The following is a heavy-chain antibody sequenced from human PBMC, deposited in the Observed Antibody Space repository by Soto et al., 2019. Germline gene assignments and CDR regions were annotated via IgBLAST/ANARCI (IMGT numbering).Heavy chain of an antibody. Sequence: QVQLQQWGAGLLKPSETLSLTCAVYGGSFSGYYWSWIRQPPGKGLEWIGEINHSGSTNYNPSLKIRVTISVDTSKNQFSLKLSSVTAADTAVYYCARGPDYGDRTRPFDYWGQGTLVTVSS. CDR3: ARGPDYGDRTRPFDY. D-gene: IGHD4-17*01. CDR2: INHSGST. V-gene: IGHV4-34*01. J-gene: IGHJ4*02. CDR1: GGSFSGYY.